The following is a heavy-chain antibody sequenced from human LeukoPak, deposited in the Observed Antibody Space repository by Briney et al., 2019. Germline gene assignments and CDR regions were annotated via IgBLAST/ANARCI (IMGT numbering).Heavy chain of an antibody. V-gene: IGHV4-59*08. D-gene: IGHD3-22*01. CDR3: AATYYYDSSGYVGDY. Sequence: SETLSLTCTVSGGSISSYYWSWIRQPPGKGLEWIVYIYYSGSTNYNPSLKSRATISVDTSKNQFSLKLSSVTAADTAVYYCAATYYYDSSGYVGDYWGQGTLVTVSS. J-gene: IGHJ4*02. CDR2: IYYSGST. CDR1: GGSISSYY.